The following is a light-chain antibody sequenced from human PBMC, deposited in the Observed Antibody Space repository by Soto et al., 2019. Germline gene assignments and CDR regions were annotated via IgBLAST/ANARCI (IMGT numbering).Light chain of an antibody. CDR3: QQYGSSPWT. CDR2: GAC. CDR1: PRVRTTS. Sequence: LTPSPGALSLSPAESATLSCMPMPRVRTTSLPSYQQKPGEAPRLLIYGACSGATGTPDTFSGSGSRTDFTLTISRLEPEDFAVYYCQQYGSSPWTFGQGTKVDIK. J-gene: IGKJ1*01. V-gene: IGKV3-20*01.